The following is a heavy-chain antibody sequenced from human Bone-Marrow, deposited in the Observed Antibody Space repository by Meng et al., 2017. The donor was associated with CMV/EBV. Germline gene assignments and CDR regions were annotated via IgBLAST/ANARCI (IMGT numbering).Heavy chain of an antibody. V-gene: IGHV4-34*01. D-gene: IGHD3-22*01. CDR1: GAFISCYS. J-gene: IGHJ4*02. CDR3: ASGVDNYYGSGYYF. Sequence: QRRQWGAGQLMPSHTLSSTCAVIGAFISCYSYSGLRQPRRKGLELIWEINHSGRTNYTQYLKSRVTITIDTSKNPFYLKLSSVTAADTAVYXCASGVDNYYGSGYYFWGRGTLVTVSS. CDR2: INHSGRT.